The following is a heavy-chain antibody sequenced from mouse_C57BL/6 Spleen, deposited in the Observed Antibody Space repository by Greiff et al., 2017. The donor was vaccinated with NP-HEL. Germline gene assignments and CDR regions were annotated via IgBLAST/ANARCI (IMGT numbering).Heavy chain of an antibody. J-gene: IGHJ2*01. CDR3: ARDRWAFDY. Sequence: EVKLMESEGGLVQPGSSMKLSCTASGFTFSDYYMAWVRQVPEKGLEWVANINYDGSSTYYLDSLKSRFIISRDNAKNILYLQMSSLKSEDTATYYCARDRWAFDYWGQGTTLTVSS. CDR1: GFTFSDYY. D-gene: IGHD1-1*02. V-gene: IGHV5-16*01. CDR2: INYDGSST.